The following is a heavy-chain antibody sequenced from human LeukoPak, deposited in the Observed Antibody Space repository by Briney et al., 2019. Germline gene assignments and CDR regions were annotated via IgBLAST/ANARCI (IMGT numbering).Heavy chain of an antibody. D-gene: IGHD6-19*01. J-gene: IGHJ4*02. V-gene: IGHV3-33*01. CDR1: GFTFSDCG. CDR3: ARDLDSSGWNLDFGY. Sequence: GRSLRLSCAASGFTFSDCGMHWVRQAPGKGLEWVAVIWYDGSNKYYADSVKGRFTITRDNSKGTLYLQMNSLRAEGTAVYYCARDLDSSGWNLDFGYWGQGTLVTVSS. CDR2: IWYDGSNK.